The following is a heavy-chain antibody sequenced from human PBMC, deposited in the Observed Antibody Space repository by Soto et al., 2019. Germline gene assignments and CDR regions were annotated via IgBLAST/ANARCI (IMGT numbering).Heavy chain of an antibody. CDR3: ARSVEGHFDY. J-gene: IGHJ4*02. CDR2: ITSDTNTI. Sequence: EVQLVESGGGLVQPGGSLRLSCAASGFRFSIYSMNWVRLAPGKGLEWSAYITSDTNTIKYADSVKGRFTISRDNGKNSVYLQMNSLRDEDTAVYYCARSVEGHFDYWGQGTVVTVSA. CDR1: GFRFSIYS. D-gene: IGHD6-19*01. V-gene: IGHV3-48*02.